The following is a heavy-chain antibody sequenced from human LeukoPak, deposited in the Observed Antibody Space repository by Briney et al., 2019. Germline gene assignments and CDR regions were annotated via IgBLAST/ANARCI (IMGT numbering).Heavy chain of an antibody. CDR1: GFTFNTYS. D-gene: IGHD4-11*01. V-gene: IGHV3-21*01. Sequence: GGSLRLSCAASGFTFNTYSMSWVRQAPGKGLEWVSIISRASESIFYADSVKGRFTISRDNAKNSLYLQMNSLRAEDTAVYYCARDWYNNSDASDLWGQGTMVTVSS. CDR3: ARDWYNNSDASDL. CDR2: ISRASESI. J-gene: IGHJ3*01.